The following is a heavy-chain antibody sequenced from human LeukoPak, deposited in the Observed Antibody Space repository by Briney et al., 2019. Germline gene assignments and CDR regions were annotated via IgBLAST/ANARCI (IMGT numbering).Heavy chain of an antibody. CDR1: GFTFSSYS. J-gene: IGHJ6*02. Sequence: GGSLRLSCAASGFTFSSYSMNWVRQAPGKGLEWVSSISSSSSYIYYADSVKGRFTISRDNAKNSLYLQINSLRAEDTAVYYCARMSTMVRGMPREMDVWGQGTTVTVSS. V-gene: IGHV3-21*01. CDR3: ARMSTMVRGMPREMDV. CDR2: ISSSSSYI. D-gene: IGHD3-10*01.